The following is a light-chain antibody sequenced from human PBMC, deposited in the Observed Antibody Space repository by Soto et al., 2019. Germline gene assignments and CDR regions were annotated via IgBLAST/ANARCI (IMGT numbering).Light chain of an antibody. CDR2: TAS. J-gene: IGKJ5*01. CDR1: QDISSY. CDR3: QQRHSYPIT. V-gene: IGKV1-9*01. Sequence: DIQLTQSPSFLSASVGDRVTVTCRASQDISSYVAWYQQKPGKAPNLLIHTASTLQSGVPSRFSGSGSGAEFTLTISSLQPDDFATYYCQQRHSYPITFGQGTRLDIK.